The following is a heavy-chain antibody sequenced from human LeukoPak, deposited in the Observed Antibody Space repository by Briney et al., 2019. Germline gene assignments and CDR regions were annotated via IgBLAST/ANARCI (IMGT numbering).Heavy chain of an antibody. V-gene: IGHV4-59*01. J-gene: IGHJ3*02. CDR3: ASRTQIRNYDPFDI. CDR2: IYYSGST. CDR1: GGSISSYY. D-gene: IGHD3-3*01. Sequence: EPSETLSLTCTVSGGSISSYYWSWIRQPPGKGLEWIGYIYYSGSTNYNPSLKGRVTISVDTSKNQFSLKLSSVTAADTAVYYCASRTQIRNYDPFDIWGQGTMVTVSS.